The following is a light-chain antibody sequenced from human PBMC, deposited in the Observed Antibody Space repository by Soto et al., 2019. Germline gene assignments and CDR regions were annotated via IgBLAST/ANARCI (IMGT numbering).Light chain of an antibody. Sequence: EIVMTQSPATLSVSPGERATLSCRASQSVSINLAWYQQKPGQAPRLLIYGASTRATGIPARFSGSGSGTELTLTISSLQSEDFAVYYCQHYNNWPPWTFGQGNKVEI. CDR2: GAS. CDR3: QHYNNWPPWT. V-gene: IGKV3-15*01. CDR1: QSVSIN. J-gene: IGKJ1*01.